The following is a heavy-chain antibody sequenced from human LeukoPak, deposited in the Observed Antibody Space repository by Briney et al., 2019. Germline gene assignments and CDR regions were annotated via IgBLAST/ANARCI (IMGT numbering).Heavy chain of an antibody. CDR1: GGSISSGDYY. CDR3: ARDTWELPFDY. CDR2: IYYSGST. V-gene: IGHV4-30-4*08. Sequence: SETLSLTCTVSGGSISSGDYYWSWIRQPPGKGLEWIGYIYYSGSTYYNPSLKSRVTISVDTSKNQFSLKLSSVTAADTAVYYCARDTWELPFDYWGRGTLVTVSS. D-gene: IGHD1-26*01. J-gene: IGHJ4*02.